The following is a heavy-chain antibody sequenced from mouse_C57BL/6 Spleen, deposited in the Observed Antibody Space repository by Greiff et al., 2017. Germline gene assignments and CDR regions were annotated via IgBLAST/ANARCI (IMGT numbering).Heavy chain of an antibody. CDR3: TTPGSSWFAY. CDR1: GFNIKDDY. J-gene: IGHJ3*01. V-gene: IGHV14-4*01. Sequence: VQLQQSGAELVRPGASVTLSCTASGFNIKDDYMHWVKPRPEQGLEWIGWIDPENGDTEYASQFQGKATITADTSSHTAYLQLSSLTSEDTAVYYCTTPGSSWFAYWGQGTLVTVSA. CDR2: IDPENGDT. D-gene: IGHD1-1*01.